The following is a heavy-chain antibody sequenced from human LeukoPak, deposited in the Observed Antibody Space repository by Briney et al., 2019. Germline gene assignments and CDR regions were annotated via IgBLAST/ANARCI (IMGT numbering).Heavy chain of an antibody. J-gene: IGHJ4*02. CDR2: IYYSGST. CDR3: ARGSMMVVVITKRRPDYFDY. V-gene: IGHV4-31*03. CDR1: GGSISSGGYY. Sequence: SETLSLTCTVSGGSISSGGYYWSWIRQHPGKGLEWIGYIYYSGSTYYNPSLKSRVTISVDTSKNQFSLKLSSVTAADTAVYYCARGSMMVVVITKRRPDYFDYWGQGTLVTVSS. D-gene: IGHD3-22*01.